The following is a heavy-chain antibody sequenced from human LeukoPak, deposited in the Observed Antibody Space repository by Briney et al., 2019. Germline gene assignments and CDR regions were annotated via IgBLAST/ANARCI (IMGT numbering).Heavy chain of an antibody. J-gene: IGHJ3*02. Sequence: PSETLSLTCAVYGGSFSGSYWSWIRQPPGKGLEWIGEINHSGSTDYNPSLKSRVTISVDTSKNQLSLKLSSVTAADTAVYYCARDLQWFGAFDIWGQGTMVTVSS. CDR1: GGSFSGSY. CDR2: INHSGST. D-gene: IGHD3-10*01. CDR3: ARDLQWFGAFDI. V-gene: IGHV4-34*01.